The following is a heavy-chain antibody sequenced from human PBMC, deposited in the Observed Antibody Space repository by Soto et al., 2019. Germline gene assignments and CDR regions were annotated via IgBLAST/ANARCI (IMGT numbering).Heavy chain of an antibody. V-gene: IGHV3-66*01. D-gene: IGHD2-2*01. CDR1: GFSVSTMY. J-gene: IGHJ4*02. CDR2: FYNDGAT. CDR3: GTDVVSVPATEPPDY. Sequence: GGSLRLSCAVSGFSVSTMYMSWVRQAPGKGLEWVSVFYNDGATYYADSVKGRFNVSSDNSENTLYLQMNNMRAENTTVYYCGTDVVSVPATEPPDYWGQGTQVTVSS.